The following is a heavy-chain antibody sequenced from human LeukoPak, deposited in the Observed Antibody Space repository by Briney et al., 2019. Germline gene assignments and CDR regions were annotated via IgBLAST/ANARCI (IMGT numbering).Heavy chain of an antibody. J-gene: IGHJ4*02. CDR3: ARELGIAAAGTFGDY. V-gene: IGHV4-39*02. CDR1: GGSISSSSYY. D-gene: IGHD6-13*01. Sequence: SETLSLTCTVSGGSISSSSYYWGWIRQPPGKGLEWIGSIYYSGSTYYNPSLKSRVTISVDTSKNQFSLKLSSVTAADTAVYYCARELGIAAAGTFGDYWGQGTLVTVSS. CDR2: IYYSGST.